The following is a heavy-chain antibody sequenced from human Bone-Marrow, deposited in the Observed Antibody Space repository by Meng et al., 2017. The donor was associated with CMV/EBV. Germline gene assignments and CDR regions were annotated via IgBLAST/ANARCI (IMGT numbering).Heavy chain of an antibody. J-gene: IGHJ5*02. V-gene: IGHV1-8*03. Sequence: ASVKVSCKASGYTFTSYDINWVRQATGQGLEWMGWMNPNSDNTGYAQKFQGRVTITRNTSISTAYMELSSLRSEDTAVYYCARVRVNWFDPWGQGTLVTVSS. CDR1: GYTFTSYD. CDR2: MNPNSDNT. CDR3: ARVRVNWFDP. D-gene: IGHD4-17*01.